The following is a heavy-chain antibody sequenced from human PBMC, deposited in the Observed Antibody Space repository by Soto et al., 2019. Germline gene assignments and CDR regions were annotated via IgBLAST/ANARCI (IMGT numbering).Heavy chain of an antibody. V-gene: IGHV1-69*12. D-gene: IGHD3-22*01. J-gene: IGHJ3*02. CDR1: GATLNTFINYG. CDR2: IIPVFGSA. Sequence: QVQLVQSGAEVKKPGSSVKVSCEASGATLNTFINYGITWVRQAPGQGLEWMGGIIPVFGSAHYAQKFQGSVTISADESTRTAYMELSSLRSDDTAVYYCARGAATKIVVVMYDAFEIWGQGTMVTVSS. CDR3: ARGAATKIVVVMYDAFEI.